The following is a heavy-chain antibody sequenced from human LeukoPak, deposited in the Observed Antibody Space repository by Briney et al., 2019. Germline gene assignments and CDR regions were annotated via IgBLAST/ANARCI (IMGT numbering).Heavy chain of an antibody. Sequence: PSETLSLTPTLSRGSIRGFYWSSIWRTARKGLEWIGRVFTSGSYAYNPSLQSRLTLSMDMSKNQFSLRLTSVTAADTAVYYCARRSPIIAAGDAYDIWGQGTLVTVSS. CDR1: RGSIRGFY. V-gene: IGHV4-4*07. CDR3: ARRSPIIAAGDAYDI. D-gene: IGHD6-13*01. CDR2: VFTSGSY. J-gene: IGHJ3*02.